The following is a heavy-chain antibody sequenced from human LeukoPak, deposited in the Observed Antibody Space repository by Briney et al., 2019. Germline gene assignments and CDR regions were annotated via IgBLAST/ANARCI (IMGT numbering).Heavy chain of an antibody. CDR1: GYTFTSYA. CDR2: INTNTGNP. D-gene: IGHD3-10*01. V-gene: IGHV7-4-1*02. J-gene: IGHJ4*02. CDR3: ARVPVRGTKTDERYYFDY. Sequence: GASVKISCKASGYTFTSYAMNWVRQAPGQGLEWMGWINTNTGNPTYAQGFTGRFVFSLDTSVSTAYLQISSLKAEDTAVYYCARVPVRGTKTDERYYFDYWGQGTLVTVSS.